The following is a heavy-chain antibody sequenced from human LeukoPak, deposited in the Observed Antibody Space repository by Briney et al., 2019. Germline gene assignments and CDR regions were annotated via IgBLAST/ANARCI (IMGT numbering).Heavy chain of an antibody. Sequence: GGSLRLSCAASGFTFSSYDMHWVRQAPGKGLEWVAVIWYDGSNKYYADSVKGRFTISRDNSKNTLHLQMNSLRAEDTAVYYCARETWFGEFYNWFDPWGQGTLVTVSS. V-gene: IGHV3-33*01. J-gene: IGHJ5*02. CDR3: ARETWFGEFYNWFDP. CDR1: GFTFSSYD. D-gene: IGHD3-10*01. CDR2: IWYDGSNK.